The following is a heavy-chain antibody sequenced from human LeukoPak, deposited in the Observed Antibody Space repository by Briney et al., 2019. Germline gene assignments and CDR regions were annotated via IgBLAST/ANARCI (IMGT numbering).Heavy chain of an antibody. CDR2: IYYSGST. CDR3: ASDFDVPHAFDI. Sequence: KSSETLSLTCAVSGYSISSSNWWGWIRQPPGKGLEWVGYIYYSGSTYYNPSLKSRVTMSVDTSKNQFSLKLSSVTAANTAVYYCASDFDVPHAFDIWGQGTMVTVSS. CDR1: GYSISSSNW. V-gene: IGHV4-28*03. J-gene: IGHJ3*02. D-gene: IGHD3-9*01.